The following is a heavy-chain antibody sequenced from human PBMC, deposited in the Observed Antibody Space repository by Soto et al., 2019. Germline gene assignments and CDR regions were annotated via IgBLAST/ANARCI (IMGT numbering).Heavy chain of an antibody. J-gene: IGHJ3*02. CDR2: IYYSGST. Sequence: QLQLQESGPGLVKPSETLSLTCTVSGGSISSSSYYWGWIGNPPGRGLEWVGSIYYSGSTCYTPSLKSRVTISVDTSKNQFSLKLSSVTAADTAVYYCARHGFHEIQLWTRAFDIWGQGTMVTVSS. CDR1: GGSISSSSYY. V-gene: IGHV4-39*01. D-gene: IGHD5-18*01. CDR3: ARHGFHEIQLWTRAFDI.